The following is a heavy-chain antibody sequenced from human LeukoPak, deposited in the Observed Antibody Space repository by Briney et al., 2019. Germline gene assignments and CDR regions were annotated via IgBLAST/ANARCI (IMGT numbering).Heavy chain of an antibody. V-gene: IGHV4-30-2*01. Sequence: SQTLSLTCAVSGGSISSGGYSWSWIRQPPGKGLEWIGYIYHSGSTYYNPSLKSRVTISVDRSKNQFSLKLSSVTAADTAVYYCARELRYDNSDSGAFWGQGTVVTVSS. CDR2: IYHSGST. D-gene: IGHD3-22*01. CDR3: ARELRYDNSDSGAF. CDR1: GGSISSGGYS. J-gene: IGHJ3*01.